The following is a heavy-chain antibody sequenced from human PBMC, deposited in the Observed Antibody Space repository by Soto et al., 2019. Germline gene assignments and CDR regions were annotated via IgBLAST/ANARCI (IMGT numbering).Heavy chain of an antibody. J-gene: IGHJ6*02. D-gene: IGHD2-2*01. CDR2: ISSSSSTI. CDR1: GFTFSSYS. V-gene: IGHV3-48*02. CDR3: ARDGEIVVVPAAMQDCYCGMDV. Sequence: GGSLRLSCAASGFTFSSYSMNWVRQAPGKGLEWVSYISSSSSTIYYADSVKGRFTISRENAKNSLYLQMNSLRDEDTAVYYCARDGEIVVVPAAMQDCYCGMDVWGQGTTVTVSS.